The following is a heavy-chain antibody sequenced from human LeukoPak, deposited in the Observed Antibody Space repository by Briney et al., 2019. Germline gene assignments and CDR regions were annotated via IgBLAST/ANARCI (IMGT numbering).Heavy chain of an antibody. J-gene: IGHJ3*01. D-gene: IGHD3-10*01. Sequence: PGGSLRLSCAASGFTFSSYSMNWVRQAPGKGLEWVSYISDSSSTIYYADSVKGRFTISRDNAKNSLFLQMNSLRAEDTAVYYCATHELKDAFDFWGQGTMVTVSS. CDR3: ATHELKDAFDF. V-gene: IGHV3-48*01. CDR1: GFTFSSYS. CDR2: ISDSSSTI.